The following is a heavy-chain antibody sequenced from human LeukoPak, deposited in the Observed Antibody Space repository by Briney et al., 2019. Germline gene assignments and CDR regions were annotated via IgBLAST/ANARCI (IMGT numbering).Heavy chain of an antibody. V-gene: IGHV3-30*04. D-gene: IGHD6-13*01. CDR2: ISYDGSNK. CDR3: AGNGIAAAH. CDR1: GFTFSSYA. Sequence: GGSLRLSCAASGFTFSSYAMHWVRQAPGKGLEWVAVISYDGSNKYYADSVKGRFTISRDNSKNTLYLQMNSLRAEDTAVYYCAGNGIAAAHWGQGTLVTVSS. J-gene: IGHJ4*02.